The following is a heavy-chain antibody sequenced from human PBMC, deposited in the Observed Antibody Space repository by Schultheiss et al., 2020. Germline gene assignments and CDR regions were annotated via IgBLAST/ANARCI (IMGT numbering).Heavy chain of an antibody. CDR1: GGSMSSTKW. CDR2: INHIGST. D-gene: IGHD3-3*01. J-gene: IGHJ5*02. CDR3: ARGQAFTVSDTYYNFWIGYRLGINWIDP. Sequence: SETLSLTCAVSGGSMSSTKWWSWVRLPPDKGLEWIGEINHIGSTNYNPSLKSRVTISVDTSKNQFSLKLSSVTAADTAVYYCARGQAFTVSDTYYNFWIGYRLGINWIDPWGQGALVTVSS. V-gene: IGHV4-4*02.